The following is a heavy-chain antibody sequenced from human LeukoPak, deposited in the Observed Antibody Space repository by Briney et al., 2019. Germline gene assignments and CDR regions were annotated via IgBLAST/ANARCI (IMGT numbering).Heavy chain of an antibody. CDR2: ISSSSTYI. V-gene: IGHV3-21*01. Sequence: GGSLRLSCAASGFTFSSYSMNWVRQAPGKGLEWVSSISSSSTYIYYADSVKGRFTISRDNAKNSLYLQFNSLRAEDTAVYYCARLSTDYYYMDVWGRGTTVTISS. D-gene: IGHD4/OR15-4a*01. CDR3: ARLSTDYYYMDV. CDR1: GFTFSSYS. J-gene: IGHJ6*03.